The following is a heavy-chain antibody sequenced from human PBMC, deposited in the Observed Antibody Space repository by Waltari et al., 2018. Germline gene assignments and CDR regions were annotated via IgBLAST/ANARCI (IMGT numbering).Heavy chain of an antibody. CDR1: GDSISTTTSY. CDR3: ARDVDFRGFDY. Sequence: QLRLQESGPGLVKPSETLSLTCTVSGDSISTTTSYWGWIRQSPGKGLEWIGSVYHGGTTYSNPPLKGRVTISVDTSKNQFSLNLRSVTAADTAVYYCARDVDFRGFDYWSQGTLVTVSS. CDR2: VYHGGTT. J-gene: IGHJ4*02. V-gene: IGHV4-39*07.